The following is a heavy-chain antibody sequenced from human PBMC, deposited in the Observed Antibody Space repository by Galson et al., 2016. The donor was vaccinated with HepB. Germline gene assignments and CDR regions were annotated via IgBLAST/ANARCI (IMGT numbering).Heavy chain of an antibody. J-gene: IGHJ4*02. CDR1: GGSISSSGYY. Sequence: SETLSLTCNVSGGSISSSGYYWGWIRQPPGKELEWIGTFYVGGNTYYNPSPKGRVTISADTSKHEFSRKVTSVTAADTAIYYCATKGKEWLVHGYFDHWGQGTLVTVSS. CDR3: ATKGKEWLVHGYFDH. CDR2: FYVGGNT. D-gene: IGHD6-19*01. V-gene: IGHV4-39*01.